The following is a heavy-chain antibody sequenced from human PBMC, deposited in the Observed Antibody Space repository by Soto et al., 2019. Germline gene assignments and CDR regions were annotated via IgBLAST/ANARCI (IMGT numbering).Heavy chain of an antibody. V-gene: IGHV3-13*01. Sequence: PXGSLILSYSASGFTFSSYDMHWVRQATGKGLDWVSAIGTAGDTYYPGSVKGRFTISRENAKDSFYLQMNSLRAGDTAVYYCARGPHWYFDLWGRGTLVTVSS. CDR1: GFTFSSYD. J-gene: IGHJ2*01. CDR2: IGTAGDT. CDR3: ARGPHWYFDL.